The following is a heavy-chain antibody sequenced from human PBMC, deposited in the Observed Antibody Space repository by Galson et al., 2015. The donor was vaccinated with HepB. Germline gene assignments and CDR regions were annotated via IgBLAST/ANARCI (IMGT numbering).Heavy chain of an antibody. CDR2: VIPIFGTA. Sequence: SCAASGFTFSSYANSWLRQAPGQGREWMGGVIPIFGTANYAQKFQGRVTITADESTSTAYMELSSLRSEDTAVYYCARGRGIAARLRGGWFDSWGQGTLVTVSS. CDR1: GFTFSSYA. J-gene: IGHJ5*01. CDR3: ARGRGIAARLRGGWFDS. D-gene: IGHD6-6*01. V-gene: IGHV1-69*01.